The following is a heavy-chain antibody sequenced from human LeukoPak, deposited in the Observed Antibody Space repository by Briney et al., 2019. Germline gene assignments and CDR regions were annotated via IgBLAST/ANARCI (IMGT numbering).Heavy chain of an antibody. D-gene: IGHD3-3*01. CDR3: AKDGYHYDFWSGYSNYYYGMDV. CDR1: GFAFSSYW. CDR2: INSDGSST. Sequence: PGGSLRLSCAASGFAFSSYWMYWVRQAPGKGLVWVSRINSDGSSTSHADIVKGRFTISRDNAKNTLYLQMNSLRAEDTAVYYCAKDGYHYDFWSGYSNYYYGMDVWGQGTTVTVSS. V-gene: IGHV3-74*01. J-gene: IGHJ6*02.